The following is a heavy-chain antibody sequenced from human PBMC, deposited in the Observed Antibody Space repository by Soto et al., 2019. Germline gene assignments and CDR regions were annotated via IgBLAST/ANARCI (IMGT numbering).Heavy chain of an antibody. CDR1: GFTFSNYA. V-gene: IGHV3-23*01. CDR2: IGGGGVPT. Sequence: GGSLRLSCAASGFTFSNYAMSWVRQAPGKGLEWVSAIGGGGVPTYHADSVKGRFTISRDNSKNTLYLQMNSLRAEDTAVYYCAKDRIAVAGTWFDPWGQGTLVTVSS. J-gene: IGHJ5*02. CDR3: AKDRIAVAGTWFDP. D-gene: IGHD6-19*01.